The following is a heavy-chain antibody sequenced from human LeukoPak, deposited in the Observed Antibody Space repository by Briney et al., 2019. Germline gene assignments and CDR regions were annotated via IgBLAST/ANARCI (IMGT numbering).Heavy chain of an antibody. CDR2: IYYSGST. CDR1: GGSISSYY. Sequence: SETLSLTCTVSGGSISSYYGSWIRQPPGKGLEWIGYIYYSGSTNYNPSLKSRVTISVDTSKNQFSLKLSSVTAADTAVYYCARHGLSGATTYYYGMDVWGQGTTVTVSS. V-gene: IGHV4-59*08. D-gene: IGHD1-26*01. CDR3: ARHGLSGATTYYYGMDV. J-gene: IGHJ6*02.